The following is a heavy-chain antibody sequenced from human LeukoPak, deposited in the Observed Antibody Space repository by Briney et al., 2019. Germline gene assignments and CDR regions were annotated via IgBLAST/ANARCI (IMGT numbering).Heavy chain of an antibody. CDR2: ISIHGGDT. Sequence: GGSPRLSCAASGFTFSSYAMHWVRQAPGKGLEYVSAISIHGGDTYYANSVKGRFTISRDNSKSTLYLQMGSLRAEDMAVYYCARVLRDASGYYDYWGQGTLVTVSS. D-gene: IGHD3-22*01. CDR3: ARVLRDASGYYDY. J-gene: IGHJ4*02. CDR1: GFTFSSYA. V-gene: IGHV3-64*01.